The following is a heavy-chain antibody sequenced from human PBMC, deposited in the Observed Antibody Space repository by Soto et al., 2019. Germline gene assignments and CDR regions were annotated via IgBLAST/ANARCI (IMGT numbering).Heavy chain of an antibody. CDR1: GGTFERHS. CDR3: ARGYDADCYYYEYFQH. V-gene: IGHV1-69*02. CDR2: IIHILDIA. D-gene: IGHD3-22*01. J-gene: IGHJ1*01. Sequence: QVQLVHSGAEVKKPGSSVKVSCKASGGTFERHSITWVRQAPGQGLEWMGRIIHILDIADYAQKFQDRVTLTADTSTSTAYMELSSLRSDDTAVFYCARGYDADCYYYEYFQHWGQGTLVTVSS.